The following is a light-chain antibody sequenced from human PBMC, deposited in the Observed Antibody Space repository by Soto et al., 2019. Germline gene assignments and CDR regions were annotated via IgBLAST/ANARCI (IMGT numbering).Light chain of an antibody. CDR2: GAS. J-gene: IGKJ4*01. Sequence: EIVLTQSPGTLSFSPGEGATLSCRASQSISSNFLAWYQRKPGQAPRLLIYGASSRATGIPDRFGGSGSGTDFTLTISRLEPEDLAVYYCQQYGSSPLTFGGGTKVDIK. CDR1: QSISSNF. V-gene: IGKV3-20*01. CDR3: QQYGSSPLT.